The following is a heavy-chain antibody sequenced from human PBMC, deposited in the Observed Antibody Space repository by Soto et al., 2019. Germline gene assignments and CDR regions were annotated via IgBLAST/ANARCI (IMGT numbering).Heavy chain of an antibody. CDR3: ARDGDTGYSFWSGPLGGGRFDP. Sequence: QVQLVQSGAEVKEPGSSVNVSCKTSGGTFGNTAVTWVRQVPGQGLEWIGGIVPLFGTANYAQKFRGRVMSTADESTSTAYMDLSSLRSDDTAIYYCARDGDTGYSFWSGPLGGGRFDPWGQGTLVTVSS. J-gene: IGHJ5*02. D-gene: IGHD3-3*01. CDR2: IVPLFGTA. V-gene: IGHV1-69*12. CDR1: GGTFGNTA.